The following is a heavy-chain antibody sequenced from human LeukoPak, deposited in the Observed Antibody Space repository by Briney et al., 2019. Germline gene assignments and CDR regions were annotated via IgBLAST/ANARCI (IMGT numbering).Heavy chain of an antibody. J-gene: IGHJ4*02. D-gene: IGHD1-26*01. V-gene: IGHV3-23*01. CDR1: GFTFSSYA. CDR3: ARDSSGSYYLLDY. Sequence: GGSLRLSCAASGFTFSSYAMSWVRQAPGKGLEWVSAISGSGGSTYYADSVKGRFTISRDNSKNTLYLQMNSLRAEDTAVYYCARDSSGSYYLLDYWGQGTLVTVSS. CDR2: ISGSGGST.